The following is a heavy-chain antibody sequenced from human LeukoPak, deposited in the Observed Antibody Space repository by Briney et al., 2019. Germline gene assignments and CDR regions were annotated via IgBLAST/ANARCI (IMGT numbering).Heavy chain of an antibody. V-gene: IGHV4-34*01. D-gene: IGHD3-22*01. Sequence: SETLSLTCAVYGGSFSGYYWSWIRQPPGKGLEWIGEINHSGSTNYNPSLKSRVTISVDTSKNQFSLKLSSVTAADTAVYYCARGAYYDSSGYYFSPSYFDYWGQGTLVTVSS. CDR3: ARGAYYDSSGYYFSPSYFDY. CDR1: GGSFSGYY. CDR2: INHSGST. J-gene: IGHJ4*02.